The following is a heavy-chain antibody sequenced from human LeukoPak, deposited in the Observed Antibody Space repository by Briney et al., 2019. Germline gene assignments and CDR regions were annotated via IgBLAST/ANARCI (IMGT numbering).Heavy chain of an antibody. J-gene: IGHJ3*01. Sequence: SETLSLTCTVSGGSISSSSYHWGWIRRPPGKGLEWIASIYYNGSTYYNPSLKSRVTMSVDTSKNQFSLKLSSVTAADTAVYYCASQYSASHGRAFDFWGQGTMVTVSS. CDR2: IYYNGST. D-gene: IGHD5-12*01. V-gene: IGHV4-39*01. CDR1: GGSISSSSYH. CDR3: ASQYSASHGRAFDF.